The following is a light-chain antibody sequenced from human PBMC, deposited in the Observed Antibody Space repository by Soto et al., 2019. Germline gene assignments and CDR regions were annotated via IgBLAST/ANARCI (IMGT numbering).Light chain of an antibody. V-gene: IGKV1-8*01. CDR2: AAS. Sequence: AIRMTQSPSSLSAFTGDRVTITCRASQGISSYLAWYQQKPGKAPKLLIYAASTLQSGVPSRFSGSGSGTDFTLTISCLQSEDFATYYCQQYYSYPLTFGGGTKVHIK. CDR1: QGISSY. J-gene: IGKJ4*01. CDR3: QQYYSYPLT.